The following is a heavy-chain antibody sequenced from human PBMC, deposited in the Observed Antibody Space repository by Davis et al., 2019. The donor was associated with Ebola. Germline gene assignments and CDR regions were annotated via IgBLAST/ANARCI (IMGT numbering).Heavy chain of an antibody. D-gene: IGHD6-19*01. CDR1: GFIFSNYE. Sequence: GESLKISCAASGFIFSNYEMNWVRQAPGKGLEWISYISSVGSTIYYADSVKGRFTISRDNAKNSLSLQMNTLRGEDTGVYFCARRMRSGWSGLIDSWGQGTLVTVSS. V-gene: IGHV3-48*03. CDR2: ISSVGSTI. CDR3: ARRMRSGWSGLIDS. J-gene: IGHJ4*02.